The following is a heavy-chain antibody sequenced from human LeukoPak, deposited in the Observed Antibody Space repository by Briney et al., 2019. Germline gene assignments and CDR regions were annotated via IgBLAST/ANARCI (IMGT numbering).Heavy chain of an antibody. CDR2: INPSGAGT. Sequence: GASVKVSCKASGYIFTSYYMHWVRQAPGQGLEWMGIINPSGAGTRYAQKFQGRVTMTRDTSISTAYTELSRLRSDDTAVYYCAYSGYSSGRVLPPRPNWFDPWGQGTLVTVSS. V-gene: IGHV1-46*01. J-gene: IGHJ5*02. D-gene: IGHD6-19*01. CDR1: GYIFTSYY. CDR3: AYSGYSSGRVLPPRPNWFDP.